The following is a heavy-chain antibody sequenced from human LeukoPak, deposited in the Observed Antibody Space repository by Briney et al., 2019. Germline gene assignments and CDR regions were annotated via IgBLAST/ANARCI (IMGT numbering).Heavy chain of an antibody. V-gene: IGHV3-48*01. J-gene: IGHJ5*02. Sequence: GGSLRLSCAASGFTFSSYSMNWVRQAPGKGLEWVSYISSSSSTIYYADSVKGRFTISRDNAKNSLYLQMNSLRAEDTAVYYCAKGPWGMPSSGWFDPWGQGTLVTVSS. CDR3: AKGPWGMPSSGWFDP. CDR2: ISSSSSTI. D-gene: IGHD3-22*01. CDR1: GFTFSSYS.